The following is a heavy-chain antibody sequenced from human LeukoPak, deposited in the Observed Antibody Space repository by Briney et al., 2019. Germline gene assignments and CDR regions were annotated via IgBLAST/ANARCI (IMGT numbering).Heavy chain of an antibody. CDR3: ARGDVQYYYYMDV. CDR1: GYSISSGYY. Sequence: SETLSLTCTVSGYSISSGYYWGWIRPPPGKGLEWTGSIYHSGSTYYNPSLKSRVTISVDTSKNQFSLKLSSVTAADTAVYYCARGDVQYYYYMDVWGKGTTVTVSS. J-gene: IGHJ6*03. V-gene: IGHV4-38-2*02. CDR2: IYHSGST.